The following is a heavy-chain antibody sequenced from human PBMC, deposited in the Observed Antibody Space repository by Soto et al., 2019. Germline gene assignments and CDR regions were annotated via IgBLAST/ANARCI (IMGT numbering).Heavy chain of an antibody. D-gene: IGHD6-13*01. J-gene: IGHJ4*02. Sequence: GGSLRLSCAASGFTFNSYGMHWVRQAPGKGLEWVSTISGSGGSTYYADSVKGRFTISRDNSKNTLYLQMNSLRAEDTAVYYCAKDQGSSWYEIDYWGQGTLVTVSS. V-gene: IGHV3-23*01. CDR1: GFTFNSYG. CDR3: AKDQGSSWYEIDY. CDR2: ISGSGGST.